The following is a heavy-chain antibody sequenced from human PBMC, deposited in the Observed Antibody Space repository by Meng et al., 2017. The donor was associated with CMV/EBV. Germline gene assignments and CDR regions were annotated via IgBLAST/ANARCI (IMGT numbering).Heavy chain of an antibody. D-gene: IGHD2-8*01. Sequence: GPLRLSCTVSGGSISSYYWSWIRQPPGKGLEWIGYIYYSGSTNYNPSLKSRVTISVDTSKNQFSLKLSSVTAADTAVYYCARDLIVYDGPYYYGMDVWGQGTTVTVSS. CDR3: ARDLIVYDGPYYYGMDV. V-gene: IGHV4-59*01. CDR1: GGSISSYY. J-gene: IGHJ6*02. CDR2: IYYSGST.